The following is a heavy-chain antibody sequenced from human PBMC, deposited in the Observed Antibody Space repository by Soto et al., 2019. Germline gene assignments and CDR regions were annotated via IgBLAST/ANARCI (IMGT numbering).Heavy chain of an antibody. CDR2: INVSDGST. Sequence: QVQLAQSGAEVKKPGASVKVSCKASGYPFTSYYLHWVRQAPGQGPEWMGRINVSDGSTRYAQNFQGRVTMTRDTSTTAVYMELSPLRSDDTAVYYCAREAAVAGTAFDHWGQGTLVTVSS. CDR3: AREAAVAGTAFDH. D-gene: IGHD6-19*01. J-gene: IGHJ5*02. CDR1: GYPFTSYY. V-gene: IGHV1-46*01.